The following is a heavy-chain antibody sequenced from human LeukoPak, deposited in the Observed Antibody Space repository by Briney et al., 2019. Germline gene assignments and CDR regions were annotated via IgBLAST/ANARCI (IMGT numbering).Heavy chain of an antibody. J-gene: IGHJ4*02. D-gene: IGHD3-10*01. Sequence: GGSLRLSCAASGFTFSHSWMNRVRQAPGKGLEWVANMNQDGSDKYYADSVKGRFTISRDNAKNSLYLQMNSLRAEDTAVYYCARISRGGDLDYWGQGALVTVSS. V-gene: IGHV3-7*01. CDR3: ARISRGGDLDY. CDR2: MNQDGSDK. CDR1: GFTFSHSW.